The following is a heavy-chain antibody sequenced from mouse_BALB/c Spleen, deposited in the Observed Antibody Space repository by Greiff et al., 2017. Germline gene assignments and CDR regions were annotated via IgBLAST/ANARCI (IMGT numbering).Heavy chain of an antibody. V-gene: IGHV1-55*01. CDR3: AKSGTAFDY. CDR1: GYNFTSYW. J-gene: IGHJ2*01. D-gene: IGHD4-1*01. CDR2: IYPGSGST. Sequence: VQLQQPGAELVKPGTSVKLSCKASGYNFTSYWINWVKLRPGQGLEGIGDIYPGSGSTNYNEKFKSKATLTVDTSSSTAYMQLSSLASEDSALYYCAKSGTAFDYWGPGTTLTVSS.